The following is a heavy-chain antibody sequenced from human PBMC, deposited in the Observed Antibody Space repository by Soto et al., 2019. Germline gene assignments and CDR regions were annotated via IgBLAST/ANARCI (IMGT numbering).Heavy chain of an antibody. CDR2: ISAYNGNT. CDR3: AIANSWYNDAFDI. J-gene: IGHJ3*02. D-gene: IGHD6-13*01. CDR1: GYTFTSYG. Sequence: QVQLVQSGAEVKKPGASVKVSCKASGYTFTSYGISWVRQAPGQGLEWMGWISAYNGNTNYAQKLQGRVTMTTDTSKSTAYMEVRSLRSDDTAVDYCAIANSWYNDAFDIWGQGTMVTVSS. V-gene: IGHV1-18*04.